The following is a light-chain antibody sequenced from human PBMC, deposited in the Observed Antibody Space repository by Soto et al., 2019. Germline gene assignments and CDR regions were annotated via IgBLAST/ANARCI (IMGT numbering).Light chain of an antibody. J-gene: IGLJ1*01. CDR1: SSNIGSNT. CDR2: TNN. CDR3: AAWDDSLNGYV. V-gene: IGLV1-44*01. Sequence: QSVLTQPPSASGAPGQRVTISCSGSSSNIGSNTVNWYQQLPGTAPKVLIYTNNQRPSGVPDRFSGSKSGTSASLAISGLQSGDEADYYCAAWDDSLNGYVFGTGTKVTVL.